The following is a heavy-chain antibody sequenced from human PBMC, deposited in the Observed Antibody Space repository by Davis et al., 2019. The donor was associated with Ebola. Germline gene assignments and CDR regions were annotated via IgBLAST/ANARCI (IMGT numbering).Heavy chain of an antibody. V-gene: IGHV1-46*01. J-gene: IGHJ3*02. CDR2: INPSGGST. CDR3: ARRGGYIAFDI. CDR1: GYTFTGYY. D-gene: IGHD5-18*01. Sequence: ASVKVSCKASGYTFTGYYIHWVRQAPGQGLEWMGIINPSGGSTSYAQKFQGRVTMTRDTSTSTVYMELSSLRSEDTAVYYCARRGGYIAFDIWGQGTMVTVSS.